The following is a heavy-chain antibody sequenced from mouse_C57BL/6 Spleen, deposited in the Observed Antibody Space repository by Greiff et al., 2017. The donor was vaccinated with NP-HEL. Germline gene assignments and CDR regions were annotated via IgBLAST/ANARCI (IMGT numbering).Heavy chain of an antibody. CDR1: GYTFTSYT. CDR2: INPSSGYT. Sequence: VQLQQSGAELARPGASVKMSCKASGYTFTSYTMHWVKQRPGQGLEWIGYINPSSGYTKYNQKFKDKATLTADKSSSTAYMQLSSLASEDSAVYYCARSPDVYSKDFAYWGQGTTLTVSS. D-gene: IGHD2-3*01. V-gene: IGHV1-4*01. CDR3: ARSPDVYSKDFAY. J-gene: IGHJ2*01.